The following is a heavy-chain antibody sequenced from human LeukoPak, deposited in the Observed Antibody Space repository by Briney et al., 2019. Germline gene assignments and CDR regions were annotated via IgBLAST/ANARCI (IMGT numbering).Heavy chain of an antibody. CDR3: AREGATTAFDY. CDR1: GFTFSNYN. CDR2: ITSSGTYT. V-gene: IGHV3-21*01. J-gene: IGHJ4*02. D-gene: IGHD1-26*01. Sequence: PGGSLRLSCADSGFTFSNYNMNWVRQAPGKAMEWVSSITSSGTYTFYADSVKGRFTISRDNAKNSLYLQMDSLGPEDTAVYYCAREGATTAFDYWGQGTLVTVSS.